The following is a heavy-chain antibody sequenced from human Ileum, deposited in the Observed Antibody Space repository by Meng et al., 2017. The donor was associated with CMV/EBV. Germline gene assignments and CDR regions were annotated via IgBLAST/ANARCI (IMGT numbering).Heavy chain of an antibody. D-gene: IGHD6-19*01. Sequence: QFQIVQSGAEVKKPGASVRVSCKSSGYSFTSLGMHWVRQTPGQKLELMGYINGGNGDTAFSPKAQGRVTITRDTSASTAYMELNNLRSEDTGIYYWARSGDPGITVTGAFDIWGQGTLVTVSS. CDR3: ARSGDPGITVTGAFDI. CDR1: GYSFTSLG. V-gene: IGHV1-3*01. CDR2: INGGNGDT. J-gene: IGHJ4*02.